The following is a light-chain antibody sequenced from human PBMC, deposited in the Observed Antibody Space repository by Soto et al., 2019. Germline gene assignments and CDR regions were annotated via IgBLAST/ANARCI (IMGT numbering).Light chain of an antibody. CDR2: DVG. Sequence: QSVLTQPRSVSGSPGQSVTISCTGTSSDVGGYNYVSWYQQHPGEAPKLMIYDVGKRPSGVPDRFSGSKSGNTASLTISGLQAEDEADYSCCSYAGSYSWVFGGGSKLTVL. J-gene: IGLJ3*02. CDR1: SSDVGGYNY. V-gene: IGLV2-11*01. CDR3: CSYAGSYSWV.